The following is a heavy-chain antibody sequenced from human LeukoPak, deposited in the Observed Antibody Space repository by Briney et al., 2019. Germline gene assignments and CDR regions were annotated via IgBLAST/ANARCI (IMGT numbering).Heavy chain of an antibody. CDR3: AKMGFPFDHFDY. V-gene: IGHV3-23*01. CDR1: GFTFSSYA. J-gene: IGHJ4*02. Sequence: GGSLRLSRAASGFTFSSYAMSWVRQAPGKGLEWVSAISGSGGSTYYADSVKGRFTISRDNSKNTLYLQMNSLRAEDTAVYYCAKMGFPFDHFDYWGQGTLVTVSS. CDR2: ISGSGGST. D-gene: IGHD3-9*01.